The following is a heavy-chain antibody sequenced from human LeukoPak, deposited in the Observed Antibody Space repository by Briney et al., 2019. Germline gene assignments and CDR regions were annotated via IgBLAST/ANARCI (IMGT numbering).Heavy chain of an antibody. D-gene: IGHD2-15*01. V-gene: IGHV3-48*03. J-gene: IGHJ4*02. CDR1: GFTFSSYD. CDR3: ARDFAEGCSADNCYSLDY. CDR2: ITSGGNTI. Sequence: GGSLRLSCATSGFTFSSYDMNWVRQAPGKGLEWVSYITSGGNTIYYADSVKGRFTISRDNAKNSLYQQMNSLRAEDTAMYYCARDFAEGCSADNCYSLDYWGQGTLVTVSS.